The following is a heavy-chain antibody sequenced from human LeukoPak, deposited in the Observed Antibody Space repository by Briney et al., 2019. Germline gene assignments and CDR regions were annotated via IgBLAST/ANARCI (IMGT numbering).Heavy chain of an antibody. CDR2: TSSSDAGT. CDR3: AELGITMIGGV. J-gene: IGHJ6*04. D-gene: IGHD3-10*02. CDR1: GFTLSTYA. Sequence: GGSLRLSCAAPGFTLSTYAMSWVRQTPGKGLEWVAATSSSDAGTYHADSVRGRFTISRDNSKNTLYLQMNGLRAEDTAVYYCAELGITMIGGVWGKGTTVTISS. V-gene: IGHV3-23*01.